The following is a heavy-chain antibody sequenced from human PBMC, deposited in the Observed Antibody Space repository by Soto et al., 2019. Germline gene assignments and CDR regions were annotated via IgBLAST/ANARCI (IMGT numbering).Heavy chain of an antibody. CDR3: AKDKSGYAVGGYYFDC. CDR1: GFMFDDYA. CDR2: ISWNSGKI. V-gene: IGHV3-9*01. D-gene: IGHD5-12*01. Sequence: GGSLRLSCAASGFMFDDYAMHWVRQAPGKGLEWVSGISWNSGKIGYADSVKGRFTISRDNAKNSLYLQMNSLRAEDTALYYCAKDKSGYAVGGYYFDCWGQGTLVTVSS. J-gene: IGHJ4*02.